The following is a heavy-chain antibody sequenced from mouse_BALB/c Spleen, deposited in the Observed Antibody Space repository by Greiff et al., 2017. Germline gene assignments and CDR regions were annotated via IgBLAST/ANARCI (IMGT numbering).Heavy chain of an antibody. CDR3: AIYGSSYGFAY. CDR1: GYTFNDYN. Sequence: VQLKQSGPELVKPGASVKISCKASGYTFNDYNMHWVKQSHGKSLEWIGYIYPYNGGTGYNQKFKSKATLTVDDSSSTAYMELRSLTSEDSAVYYCAIYGSSYGFAYWGQGTLVTVSA. V-gene: IGHV1S29*02. D-gene: IGHD1-1*01. J-gene: IGHJ3*01. CDR2: IYPYNGGT.